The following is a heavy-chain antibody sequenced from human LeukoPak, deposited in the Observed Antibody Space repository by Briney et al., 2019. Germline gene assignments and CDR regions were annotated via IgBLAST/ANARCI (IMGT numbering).Heavy chain of an antibody. CDR3: ARDGGYGKEPSIDY. Sequence: PGGSLRLSCAASGFTFSTYSMNWVRQAPGKGLEWVSSISSSSSYRYYADSVKGRFTIARDNAKNSLYLQMNSLRAEDTAVYYCARDGGYGKEPSIDYWGQGTLVTVSS. CDR1: GFTFSTYS. D-gene: IGHD2-15*01. J-gene: IGHJ4*02. CDR2: ISSSSSYR. V-gene: IGHV3-21*01.